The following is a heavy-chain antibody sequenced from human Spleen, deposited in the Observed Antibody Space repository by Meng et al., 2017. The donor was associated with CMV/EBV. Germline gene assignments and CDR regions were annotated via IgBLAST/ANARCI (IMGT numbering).Heavy chain of an antibody. V-gene: IGHV3-30*18. CDR2: ISYEGSTK. J-gene: IGHJ4*02. CDR1: GFTFSNYG. D-gene: IGHD5-24*01. CDR3: AKDRERWLQSGLDY. Sequence: GGSLRLSCAASGFTFSNYGIHWVRQAPGKGLEWVALISYEGSTKHYADSVKGRFTISRDNSKKTLYLQMDSLRAEDTAVYYCAKDRERWLQSGLDYWGQGTMVTVSS.